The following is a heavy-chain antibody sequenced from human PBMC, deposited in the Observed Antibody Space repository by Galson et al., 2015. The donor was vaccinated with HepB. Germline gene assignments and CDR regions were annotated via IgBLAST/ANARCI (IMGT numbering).Heavy chain of an antibody. CDR1: AYTFTGYY. J-gene: IGHJ3*02. CDR3: ARFEYYDTSGYPGAFDI. Sequence: SVKVSCKASAYTFTGYYIHWVRQAPGQGLEWMGRINPHSGGTDFAQRFQGRVTLTRDPSINTAYMELSSLISDDTAVYYCARFEYYDTSGYPGAFDIWGQGTMVTVSS. CDR2: INPHSGGT. V-gene: IGHV1-2*06. D-gene: IGHD3-22*01.